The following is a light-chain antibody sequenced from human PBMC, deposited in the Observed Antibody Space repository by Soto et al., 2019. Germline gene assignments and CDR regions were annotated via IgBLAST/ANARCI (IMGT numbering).Light chain of an antibody. CDR2: AAS. J-gene: IGKJ1*01. Sequence: DMQMAQGGSCLIASVGDRVTITCRASQGISNYLAWYQQKPGKVPKLLIYAASTLQSGVPSRFSGSGSGTDFTLTISSLQPEDVATYYCQKYNSALWTFGQGTKVDIK. CDR3: QKYNSALWT. CDR1: QGISNY. V-gene: IGKV1-27*01.